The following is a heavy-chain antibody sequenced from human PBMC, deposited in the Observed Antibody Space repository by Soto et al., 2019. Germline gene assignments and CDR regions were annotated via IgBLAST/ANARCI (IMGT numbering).Heavy chain of an antibody. CDR1: GFTFSSYA. V-gene: IGHV3-30-3*01. Sequence: PGGSLRRSCAASGFTFSSYAMHWVRQAPGKGLEWVAVISYDGSNKYYADSVKGRFTIPRDNSKNTLYLQMNSLRAEDTAVYYCARGWGVAAAGTNFDYWGQGTLVTVS. CDR3: ARGWGVAAAGTNFDY. D-gene: IGHD6-13*01. J-gene: IGHJ4*02. CDR2: ISYDGSNK.